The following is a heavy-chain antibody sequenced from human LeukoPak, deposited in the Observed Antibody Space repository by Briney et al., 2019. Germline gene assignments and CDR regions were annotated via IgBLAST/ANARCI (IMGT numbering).Heavy chain of an antibody. V-gene: IGHV4-34*01. CDR2: INHSGST. D-gene: IGHD3-10*01. CDR3: ARDKGYYGSGIKNWFDP. J-gene: IGHJ5*02. Sequence: SETLSLTCAVYGGSFSGYYWSWIRQPPGKGLEWIGEINHSGSTNYNPSLKSRVTISVDTAKTQFSLKLSSVTAADTAVYYCARDKGYYGSGIKNWFDPWGQGTLVTVPS. CDR1: GGSFSGYY.